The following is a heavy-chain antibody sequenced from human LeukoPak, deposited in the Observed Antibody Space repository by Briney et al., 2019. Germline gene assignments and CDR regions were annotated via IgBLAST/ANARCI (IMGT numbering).Heavy chain of an antibody. CDR1: GGTFSSYA. D-gene: IGHD2-21*01. Sequence: ASVKVSCKASGGTFSSYAISWVRQAPGQGLEWMGGITPMFGTAKYAQKFQGRVTITADESTGTAYMELSSLRSEDTAVYYCARDSSEFRSLIPHWGQGTLVTVSS. CDR2: ITPMFGTA. J-gene: IGHJ1*01. V-gene: IGHV1-69*13. CDR3: ARDSSEFRSLIPH.